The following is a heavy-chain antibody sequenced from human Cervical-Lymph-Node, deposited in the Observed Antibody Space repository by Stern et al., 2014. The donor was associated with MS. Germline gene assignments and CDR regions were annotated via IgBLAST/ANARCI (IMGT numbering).Heavy chain of an antibody. Sequence: VQLVESGGGVVQPGGSLRLSCAASGFAFRRYSLHWVRQAPGKGLEWVALISDDGRDKYYTDSVKGRFTVSRDNSNKTVDLEMNSLRLEDTAVYYCAKGGSGSYLDWGQGSLVTVSS. J-gene: IGHJ4*02. D-gene: IGHD1-26*01. CDR3: AKGGSGSYLD. CDR1: GFAFRRYS. V-gene: IGHV3-30*04. CDR2: ISDDGRDK.